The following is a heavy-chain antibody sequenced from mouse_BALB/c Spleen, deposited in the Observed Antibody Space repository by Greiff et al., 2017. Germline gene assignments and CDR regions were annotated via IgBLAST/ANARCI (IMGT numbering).Heavy chain of an antibody. CDR3: ARDYGYDGEFAY. Sequence: VHVKQSGAELVRPGALVKLSCKASGFNIKDYYMHWVKQRPEQGLEWIGWIDPENGNTIYDPKFQGKASITADTSSNTAYLQLSSLTSEDTAVYYCARDYGYDGEFAYWGQGTLVTVSA. V-gene: IGHV14-1*02. J-gene: IGHJ3*01. D-gene: IGHD2-2*01. CDR2: IDPENGNT. CDR1: GFNIKDYY.